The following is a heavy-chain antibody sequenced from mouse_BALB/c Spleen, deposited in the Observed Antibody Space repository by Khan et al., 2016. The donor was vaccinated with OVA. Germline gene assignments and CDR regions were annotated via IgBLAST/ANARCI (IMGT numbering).Heavy chain of an antibody. CDR3: AREARTIY. CDR2: INSNGGSN. V-gene: IGHV5-6-3*01. CDR1: GFTFSSYG. J-gene: IGHJ2*01. Sequence: EVKLEESGGGLVQPGGSLKLSCAASGFTFSSYGMSWVRQTPDKRLELVATINSNGGSNYYPYSVKGRFTISRENAKNTLYLQMSSLKSEDTAMYYCAREARTIYWGQGTTLTVSA. D-gene: IGHD3-3*01.